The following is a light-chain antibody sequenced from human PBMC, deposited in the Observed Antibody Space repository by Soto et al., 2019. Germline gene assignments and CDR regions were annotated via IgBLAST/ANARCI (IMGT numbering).Light chain of an antibody. Sequence: DIQMTQSPSSLSASVGDRVTITCRASQSINSHLNWYQKKPGKAPKLLIHTTSSLQSGVPSRFSGSGTGTDFTLIISSLQPEDFATYYCQQSDSTPQTFGGGTKVEI. CDR3: QQSDSTPQT. CDR2: TTS. CDR1: QSINSH. J-gene: IGKJ4*01. V-gene: IGKV1-39*01.